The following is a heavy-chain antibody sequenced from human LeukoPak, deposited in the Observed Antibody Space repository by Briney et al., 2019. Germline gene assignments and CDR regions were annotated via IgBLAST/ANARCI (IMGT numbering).Heavy chain of an antibody. CDR3: AILRDRTYYYDSSGYFDY. J-gene: IGHJ4*02. D-gene: IGHD3-22*01. Sequence: PSETLSLTCTVSGYSISSGYYWGWIRQPPGKGLEWIGSIYHSGSTYCNPSLKSRVTISVDTSKNQFSLKLSSVTAADTAVYYCAILRDRTYYYDSSGYFDYWGQGTLVTVSS. CDR2: IYHSGST. V-gene: IGHV4-38-2*02. CDR1: GYSISSGYY.